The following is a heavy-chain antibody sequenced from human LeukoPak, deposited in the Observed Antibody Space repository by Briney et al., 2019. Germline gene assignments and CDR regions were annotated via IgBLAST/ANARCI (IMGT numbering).Heavy chain of an antibody. Sequence: PSGTLSLTCAVSGGSISSSNWGSWVRPPPGKGLEGIGEIYHSGSTNYKPSLKSRVTISVDTSKNQFSLKLSSVTAADTAVYYCARDLEPYSFDIWGQGTMVTVSS. CDR1: GGSISSSNW. CDR3: ARDLEPYSFDI. J-gene: IGHJ3*02. D-gene: IGHD1-1*01. V-gene: IGHV4-4*02. CDR2: IYHSGST.